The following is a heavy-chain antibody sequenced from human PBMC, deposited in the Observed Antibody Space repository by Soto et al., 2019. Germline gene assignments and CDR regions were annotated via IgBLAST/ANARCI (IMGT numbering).Heavy chain of an antibody. CDR2: IYYSGST. D-gene: IGHD3-3*01. CDR3: AREGAFTIFGVVTGFDP. J-gene: IGHJ5*02. V-gene: IGHV4-61*01. CDR1: GGSISSGYYY. Sequence: PSETLSLTCSVSGGSISSGYYYWSWIRQPPGKGLEWIGYIYYSGSTNYNPSLKSRVTISVDTSKNQFSLKLSSVTAADTAVYYCAREGAFTIFGVVTGFDPWGQGTLVTVSS.